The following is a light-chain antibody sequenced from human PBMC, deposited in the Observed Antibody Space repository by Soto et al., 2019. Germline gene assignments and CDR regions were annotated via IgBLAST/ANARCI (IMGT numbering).Light chain of an antibody. V-gene: IGKV3-20*01. CDR2: GAS. CDR1: QIVTNSY. Sequence: EIVLTQSPGTLSLSPGERATLSCRASQIVTNSYLAWYQQKPGQAPRLIIYGASSRATGIPDRFSGSGSGTDFTLTISRLEPEDFAVYYCQQYGNSPRTFGQGTKLVIK. CDR3: QQYGNSPRT. J-gene: IGKJ2*01.